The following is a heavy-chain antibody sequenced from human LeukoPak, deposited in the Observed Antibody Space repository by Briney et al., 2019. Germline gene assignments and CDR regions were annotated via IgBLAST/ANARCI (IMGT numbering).Heavy chain of an antibody. Sequence: ASVKPSCKASGYTVTAYDIPWVRQAPGQGREGWGWINPNSGGTNYAQKFQGRVTMTRDTSISTAYMELSRLRSDDTAVYYCARPLNEYYYGSAIDAFDIWGQGTMVTVSS. J-gene: IGHJ3*02. CDR3: ARPLNEYYYGSAIDAFDI. CDR1: GYTVTAYD. V-gene: IGHV1-2*02. CDR2: INPNSGGT. D-gene: IGHD3-10*01.